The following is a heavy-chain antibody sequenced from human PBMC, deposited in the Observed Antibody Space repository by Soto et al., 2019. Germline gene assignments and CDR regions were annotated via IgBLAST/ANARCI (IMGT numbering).Heavy chain of an antibody. Sequence: QVQLVQSGAEVKKPGSSVKVSCKASGGTFSSYAISWVRQAPGQGLEWMRGIIPIFGTANYAQKFQGRVTITADKSTRTAYMELSSLRSEDTAVYYCARGVSYYYDSSGYYYFDYWGQGTLVTVSS. V-gene: IGHV1-69*06. J-gene: IGHJ4*02. CDR3: ARGVSYYYDSSGYYYFDY. CDR1: GGTFSSYA. CDR2: IIPIFGTA. D-gene: IGHD3-22*01.